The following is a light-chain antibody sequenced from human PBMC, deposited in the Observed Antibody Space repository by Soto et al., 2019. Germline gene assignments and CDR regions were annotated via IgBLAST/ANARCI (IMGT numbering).Light chain of an antibody. J-gene: IGKJ2*01. CDR3: QQYKSAT. Sequence: DIQMTQSPSTLSASVGDRVTITCRASQSISDWLAWYQQIPGKAPKLLIYDASTLQSGVPSRFSGSGSGTEFPLTISSLQPDDSGTYFCQQYKSATFGQGTKLEIE. V-gene: IGKV1-5*01. CDR1: QSISDW. CDR2: DAS.